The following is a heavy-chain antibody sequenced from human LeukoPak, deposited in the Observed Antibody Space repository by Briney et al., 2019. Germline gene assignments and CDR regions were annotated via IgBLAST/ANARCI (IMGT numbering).Heavy chain of an antibody. Sequence: PGGSLRLSCAASGFTFSSYEMNWVRQAPGKGLEWVSYIDSSGSTIYYADSVKGRFTISRDNAKNSLYLQMNSLRAEDTAVYYCARDQSGSGGWYFDYWGQGTLVTVSS. D-gene: IGHD6-19*01. V-gene: IGHV3-48*03. CDR1: GFTFSSYE. CDR3: ARDQSGSGGWYFDY. J-gene: IGHJ4*02. CDR2: IDSSGSTI.